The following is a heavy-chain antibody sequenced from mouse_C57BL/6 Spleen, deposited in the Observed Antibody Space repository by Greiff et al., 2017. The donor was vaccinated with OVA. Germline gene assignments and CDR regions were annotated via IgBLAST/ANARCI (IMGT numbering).Heavy chain of an antibody. V-gene: IGHV2-6-1*01. CDR1: GFSLTSYG. Sequence: VKLVESGPGLVAPSQSLSITCTVSGFSLTSYGVHWVRQPPGKGLEWLVVIWSDGSTTYNSALKSRLSISKDNSKSQVFLKMNSLQTDDTAMYYCARHYYGSSYYAMDYWGQGTSVTVSS. D-gene: IGHD1-1*01. CDR3: ARHYYGSSYYAMDY. J-gene: IGHJ4*01. CDR2: IWSDGST.